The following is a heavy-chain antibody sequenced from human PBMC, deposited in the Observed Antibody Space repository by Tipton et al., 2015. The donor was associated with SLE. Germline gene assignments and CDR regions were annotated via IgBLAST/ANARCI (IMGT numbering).Heavy chain of an antibody. Sequence: TLSLTCTVSGGSISSSSYYWGWIRQPPGKGLEWIGSIYYSGSTYYNPSLKSRVTISLDTSKNQFSPKLSSVTAADTAVYYCARGVYDFWSGYRDAFDIWGQGTMVTVSS. D-gene: IGHD3-3*01. CDR2: IYYSGST. CDR3: ARGVYDFWSGYRDAFDI. CDR1: GGSISSSSYY. V-gene: IGHV4-39*07. J-gene: IGHJ3*02.